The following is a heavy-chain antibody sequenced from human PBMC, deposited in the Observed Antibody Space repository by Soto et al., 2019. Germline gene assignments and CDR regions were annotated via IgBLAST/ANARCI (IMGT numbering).Heavy chain of an antibody. D-gene: IGHD3-16*01. CDR3: AKVAGGLGYFDL. V-gene: IGHV3-23*01. Sequence: GGSLRLSCVASGFTFSDYAMTWVRQAPGKGLEWVATISATGGNIEYTDSLKGRFTISRDNSKNALYLQLNGLTSDDTAVHYCAKVAGGLGYFDLWGRGTLVTVS. J-gene: IGHJ2*01. CDR2: ISATGGNI. CDR1: GFTFSDYA.